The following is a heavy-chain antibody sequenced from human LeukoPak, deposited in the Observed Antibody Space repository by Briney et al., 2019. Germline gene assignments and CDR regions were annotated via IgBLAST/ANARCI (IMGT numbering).Heavy chain of an antibody. CDR2: ISSSSSYI. J-gene: IGHJ4*02. V-gene: IGHV3-21*01. Sequence: GGSLRLSCAASGFTFSSYSMNWVRQAPGKGLEWVSSISSSSSYIYYADSVKGRFAISRDNAKNSLYLQMNSLRAEDTAVYYCASGVGVTDYWGQGTLVTASS. CDR1: GFTFSSYS. CDR3: ASGVGVTDY. D-gene: IGHD3-3*01.